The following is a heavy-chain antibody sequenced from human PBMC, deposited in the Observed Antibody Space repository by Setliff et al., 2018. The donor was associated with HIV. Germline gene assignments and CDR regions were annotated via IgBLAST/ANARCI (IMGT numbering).Heavy chain of an antibody. CDR1: GGSASNSRYS. V-gene: IGHV4-39*01. Sequence: SETLSLTCTVSGGSASNSRYSWAWIRQPPGKGLEYIGSIHYKERTYYNPSLKSRVAISIDTSKNQFSLNLTSVTAADTAVYYCASRVYYYDSNNFLREEGFDPWGQGTLVTVSS. J-gene: IGHJ5*02. CDR3: ASRVYYYDSNNFLREEGFDP. CDR2: IHYKERT. D-gene: IGHD3-22*01.